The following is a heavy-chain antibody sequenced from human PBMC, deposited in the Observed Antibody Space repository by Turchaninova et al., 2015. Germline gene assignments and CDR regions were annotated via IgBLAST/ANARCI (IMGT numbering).Heavy chain of an antibody. Sequence: QVHLKESGPGLVKSWGTRCLTCRVSGESISSINWWMWFRQPPEKGLEWIGEVYHTGTTNNNPSLGSRVTISLDKSKNQFSLMLTSVTAADTAVYYCARGLPNSPVPVMWGQGTLVTVSS. CDR3: ARGLPNSPVPVM. D-gene: IGHD3-16*01. J-gene: IGHJ4*02. CDR1: GESISSINW. CDR2: VYHTGTT. V-gene: IGHV4-4*02.